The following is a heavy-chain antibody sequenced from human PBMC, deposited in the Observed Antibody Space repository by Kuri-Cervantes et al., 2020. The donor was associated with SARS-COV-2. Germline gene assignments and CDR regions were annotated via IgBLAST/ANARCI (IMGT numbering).Heavy chain of an antibody. D-gene: IGHD3-10*01. CDR3: ARVLLWFGESRCYYGMDV. CDR1: GGTFSSYA. J-gene: IGHJ6*02. CDR2: ISAYNGNT. V-gene: IGHV1-18*01. Sequence: ASVKVSCKASGGTFSSYAISWVRQAPGQGLEWMGWISAYNGNTNYAQKLQGRVTMTTDTSTSTAYMELRSLRSDDTAVYYCARVLLWFGESRCYYGMDVWGQGTTVTVSS.